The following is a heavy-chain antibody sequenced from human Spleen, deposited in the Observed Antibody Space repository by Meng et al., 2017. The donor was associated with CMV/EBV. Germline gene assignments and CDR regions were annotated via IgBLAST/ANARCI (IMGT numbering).Heavy chain of an antibody. CDR2: ISAYNGNT. Sequence: ASVNVSCKASGYTFTSYGISWVRQAPGQGLEWMGWISAYNGNTNYAQKLQGRVTMTTDTYTSTAYMELRSLRSDDTAVYYCARVTPTRLVDYWGQGTLVTVSS. CDR1: GYTFTSYG. D-gene: IGHD3-9*01. V-gene: IGHV1-18*01. J-gene: IGHJ4*02. CDR3: ARVTPTRLVDY.